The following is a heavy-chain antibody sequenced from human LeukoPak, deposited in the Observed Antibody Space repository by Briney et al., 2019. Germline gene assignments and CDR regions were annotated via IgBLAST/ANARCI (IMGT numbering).Heavy chain of an antibody. D-gene: IGHD3-3*01. V-gene: IGHV1-2*02. CDR2: INPNSGGT. CDR1: GYTFTRYY. CDR3: ARVRRSFWSGPSDAFDI. Sequence: ASVKDSCKASGYTFTRYYMHWVRQAPGQGLEWMGLINPNSGGTNYAQRFQGRVTMTRDTSISTLYMELSRLRSDDTALYYCARVRRSFWSGPSDAFDIWGQGTMVTVSS. J-gene: IGHJ3*02.